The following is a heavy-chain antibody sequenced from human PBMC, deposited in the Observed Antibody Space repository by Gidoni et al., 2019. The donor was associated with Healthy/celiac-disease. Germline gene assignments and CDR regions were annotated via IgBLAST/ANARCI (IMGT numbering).Heavy chain of an antibody. D-gene: IGHD3-10*01. CDR2: IIPILGTA. CDR3: ARDTYYYGSGSYGSEYYFDY. J-gene: IGHJ4*02. V-gene: IGHV1-69*01. Sequence: QVQLVQSVAEVKKPGSSVKVSCKASGGTFISYAISWVRQAPGQGLEWMGGIIPILGTANYAPTFQGRVTITADESTSPAYMELSSLRSEDTAVYYCARDTYYYGSGSYGSEYYFDYWGQGTLVTVSS. CDR1: GGTFISYA.